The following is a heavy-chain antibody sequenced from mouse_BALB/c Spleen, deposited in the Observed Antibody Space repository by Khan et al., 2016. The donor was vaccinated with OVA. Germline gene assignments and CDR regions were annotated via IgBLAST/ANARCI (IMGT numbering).Heavy chain of an antibody. J-gene: IGHJ4*01. D-gene: IGHD4-1*01. CDR2: ISYSGST. V-gene: IGHV3-2*02. CDR1: GYSITSDYA. Sequence: EVQLQESGPGLVKPSQSLSLTCTVTGYSITSDYAWNWIRQFPGNKLEWMGYISYSGSTTYNPSLKSRISITRDTSKDQFFLQLKSVTSEETATXYCASELGRYYALDYWGQGTSVTVSS. CDR3: ASELGRYYALDY.